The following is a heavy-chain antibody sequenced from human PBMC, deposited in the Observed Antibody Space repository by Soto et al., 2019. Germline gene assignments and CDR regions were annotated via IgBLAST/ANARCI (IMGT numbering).Heavy chain of an antibody. CDR2: IYYRGST. V-gene: IGHV4-59*01. Sequence: SETLSLTCTVSGGSISSYYWSWIRQPPGKGLEWIGYIYYRGSTNYNPSLKSRVTISVDTSKNQFSLKLSSVTAADTAVYYCARLSMVAAVFDYWGQGTLVTVSS. J-gene: IGHJ4*02. D-gene: IGHD3-10*01. CDR1: GGSISSYY. CDR3: ARLSMVAAVFDY.